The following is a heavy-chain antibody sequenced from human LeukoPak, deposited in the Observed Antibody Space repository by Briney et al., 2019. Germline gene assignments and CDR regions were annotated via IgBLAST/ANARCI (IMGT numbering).Heavy chain of an antibody. V-gene: IGHV3-48*01. J-gene: IGHJ5*02. D-gene: IGHD3-10*01. Sequence: GGSLRLSCAASGFTFSDYNMNWVRQAPGKGLEWVSYITLSSGIMYYADSVKGRFTISRDDAKNSLYLQMNSLRAEDTAVYYCARRFHYDSGSYFRSGVARFDPRGQGTLVTVSS. CDR2: ITLSSGIM. CDR3: ARRFHYDSGSYFRSGVARFDP. CDR1: GFTFSDYN.